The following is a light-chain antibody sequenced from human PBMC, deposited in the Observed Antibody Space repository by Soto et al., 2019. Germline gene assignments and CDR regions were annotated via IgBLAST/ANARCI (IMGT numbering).Light chain of an antibody. J-gene: IGKJ1*01. CDR2: DAS. CDR3: QQYDNWPPPWT. CDR1: QSVNSN. V-gene: IGKV3-15*01. Sequence: EIVMTQSPATLSLSPGERATLSCRASQSVNSNLAWYQQKPGQAPRLLIYDASTRVAGIPARFSGSGSGTEFTLTISSLQSEDFAGYYCQQYDNWPPPWTFGQGTKVEI.